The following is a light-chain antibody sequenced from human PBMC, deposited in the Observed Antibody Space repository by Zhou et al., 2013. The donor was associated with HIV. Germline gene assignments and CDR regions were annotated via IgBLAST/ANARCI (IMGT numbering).Light chain of an antibody. J-gene: IGKJ4*01. V-gene: IGKV3-15*01. CDR2: GAS. CDR3: QQYNNWPPLT. Sequence: IVMTQSPATLSVSPGERATLSCRASQSVSSNLAWYQQKPGQAPRLLIYGASTRATGVPARFSGSGSGTEFTLIISSLQSEDFAVYYCQQYNNWPPLTFGRGTKVEIK. CDR1: QSVSSN.